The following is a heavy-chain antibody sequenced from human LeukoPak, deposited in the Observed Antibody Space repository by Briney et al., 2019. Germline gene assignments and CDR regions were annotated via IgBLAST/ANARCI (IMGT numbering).Heavy chain of an antibody. CDR3: ARDPQYGSGSYFDY. D-gene: IGHD3-10*01. V-gene: IGHV1-69*13. CDR2: IIPIFGTA. Sequence: ASVKVSCKASGGTFSSYAISWVRQAPGPGLEWMGGIIPIFGTANYAQKFQGRVTITADESTSTAYMELSSLRSEDTAVYYCARDPQYGSGSYFDYWGQGTLVTVSS. CDR1: GGTFSSYA. J-gene: IGHJ4*02.